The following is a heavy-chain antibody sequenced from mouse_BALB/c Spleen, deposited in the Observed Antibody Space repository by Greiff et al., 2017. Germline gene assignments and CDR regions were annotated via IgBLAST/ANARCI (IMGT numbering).Heavy chain of an antibody. CDR2: ISSGSSTI. Sequence: EVKVEESGGGLVQPGGSRKLSCAASGFIFSSFGMHWVRQAPEKGLEWVAYISSGSSTIYYADTVKGRFTISRDNPKNTLFLQMTSLRSEDTAMYYCARGVDGFWYFDVWGAGTTVTVSS. D-gene: IGHD2-3*01. J-gene: IGHJ1*01. CDR3: ARGVDGFWYFDV. V-gene: IGHV5-17*02. CDR1: GFIFSSFG.